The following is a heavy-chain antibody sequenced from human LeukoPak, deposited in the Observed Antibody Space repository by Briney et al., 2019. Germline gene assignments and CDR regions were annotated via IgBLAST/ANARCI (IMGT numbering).Heavy chain of an antibody. CDR1: GYTFTNYY. Sequence: ASVKVSCKAYGYTFTNYYMHWVRQAPGQGLEWMGIINPSGGSTSYAQKFQGRVTMTRDMSTSTVYMELSSLRSEDTAVYYCAGAESPDAFDIWGQGTMVTVSS. J-gene: IGHJ3*02. CDR2: INPSGGST. V-gene: IGHV1-46*01. CDR3: AGAESPDAFDI.